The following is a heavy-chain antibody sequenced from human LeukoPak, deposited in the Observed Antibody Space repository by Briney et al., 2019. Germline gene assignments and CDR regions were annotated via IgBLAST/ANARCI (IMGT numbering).Heavy chain of an antibody. CDR3: ARLWPAATSSRFDS. D-gene: IGHD3/OR15-3a*01. CDR1: AGSIYSNNW. Sequence: PSETLSLTCAVSAGSIYSNNWWTWVRQAPGKGLEWVSTIGDTTYYADSVKGRFTISRDNSKNTLYLQMESLRAEDTAVYYCARLWPAATSSRFDSWGQGTLVTVSS. CDR2: IGDTT. V-gene: IGHV3-53*01. J-gene: IGHJ4*02.